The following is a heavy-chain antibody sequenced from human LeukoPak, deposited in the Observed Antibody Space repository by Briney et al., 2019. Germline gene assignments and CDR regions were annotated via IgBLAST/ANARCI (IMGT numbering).Heavy chain of an antibody. J-gene: IGHJ4*02. D-gene: IGHD3-9*01. CDR2: ILYDGSNK. V-gene: IGHV3-30-3*01. CDR1: GFTFSSYA. CDR3: ARELLHRPNTYYDILISGEGQLDY. Sequence: PGGSLRLSCAASGFTFSSYAMHWVRQAPGKGLEWVAVILYDGSNKYYADSVKGRFTISRDNSKNTLYLQVNSLRAEDTAVYYCARELLHRPNTYYDILISGEGQLDYWGQGTLVTVSS.